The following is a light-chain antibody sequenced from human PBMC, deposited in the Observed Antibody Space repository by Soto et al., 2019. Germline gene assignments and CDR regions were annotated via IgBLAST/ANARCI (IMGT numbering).Light chain of an antibody. CDR1: SSDVGGYDY. Sequence: QSVLTQPASVSGSPGQSVTISCTGTSSDVGGYDYVSWYQHHPGKAPKLVIYDVTYRPSGVSDRFSGSKSANTASLTISRLQAEDEADYYCSSYTSSSTYVFGTGTKVTVL. CDR2: DVT. V-gene: IGLV2-14*01. J-gene: IGLJ1*01. CDR3: SSYTSSSTYV.